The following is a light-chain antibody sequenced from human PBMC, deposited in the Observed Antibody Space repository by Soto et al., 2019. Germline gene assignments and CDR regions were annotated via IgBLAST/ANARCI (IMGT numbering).Light chain of an antibody. CDR3: QQNYRTPVT. CDR2: STS. Sequence: DIEMTQSPSPLSASVGDRVTITCRASQSISNYLNWYQQKPGKAPKLLIYSTSTLQSGVPSRFSGSGSGTQFTLTISTLQPEDFATYYCQQNYRTPVTFGQGTRLEI. CDR1: QSISNY. V-gene: IGKV1-39*01. J-gene: IGKJ5*01.